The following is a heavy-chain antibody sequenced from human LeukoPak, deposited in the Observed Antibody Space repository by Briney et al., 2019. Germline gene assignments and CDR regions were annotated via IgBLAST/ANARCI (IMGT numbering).Heavy chain of an antibody. CDR1: GGSISSYY. V-gene: IGHV4-4*09. Sequence: TSETLSLTCTASGGSISSYYWSWIRQPPGKGLEWIGYIYTSGSTNYNPSLKSRVTISVDTSKNQFSLKLSSVTAADTAVYYCARHGFAFGGVIVTLFDYWGQGTLVTVSS. CDR2: IYTSGST. CDR3: ARHGFAFGGVIVTLFDY. J-gene: IGHJ4*02. D-gene: IGHD3-16*02.